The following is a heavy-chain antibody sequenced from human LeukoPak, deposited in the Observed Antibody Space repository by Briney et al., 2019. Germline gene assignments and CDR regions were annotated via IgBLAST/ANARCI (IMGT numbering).Heavy chain of an antibody. Sequence: GGSLRLSCAASGFTFSDYNMRWLRQAPGKGLEWVSSISRSGSTKYYADSVKGRFTISRDNAKNSLFLQMNSLRAEDTAVYYCARVLRYCGGGNCYSGGLGYMDVWGKGTTVTISS. CDR3: ARVLRYCGGGNCYSGGLGYMDV. D-gene: IGHD2-15*01. CDR1: GFTFSDYN. CDR2: ISRSGSTK. J-gene: IGHJ6*03. V-gene: IGHV3-11*01.